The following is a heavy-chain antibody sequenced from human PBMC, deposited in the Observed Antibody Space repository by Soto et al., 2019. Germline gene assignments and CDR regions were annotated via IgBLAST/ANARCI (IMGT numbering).Heavy chain of an antibody. V-gene: IGHV4-31*03. CDR3: ASAGAPDGYWRDP. CDR2: FYYSGIT. Sequence: QVLLRESGPGLVKPSQTLSLTCTVSGGSIRRRRYYWTWIRQRPGEGLEWIGLFYYSGITDYNPSLRSRATISADTSNNQVFLNLRSVTAADTAMYFCASAGAPDGYWRDPWGPGTLVTVAS. J-gene: IGHJ5*02. CDR1: GGSIRRRRYY. D-gene: IGHD4-17*01.